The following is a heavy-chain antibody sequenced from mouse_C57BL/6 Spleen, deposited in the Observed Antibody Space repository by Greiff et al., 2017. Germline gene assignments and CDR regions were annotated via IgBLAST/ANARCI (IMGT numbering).Heavy chain of an antibody. CDR2: IDPSDSDT. CDR1: GYTFTSSW. Sequence: QVQLQQSGAELVRPGSSVKLSCTASGYTFTSSWMHWVKQRPIQGLEWIGNIDPSDSDTHSNQKFKDKATLTVDKSSSPAYMQLSSLTSEDSAVYDGARGDYGGVYYAMDYGGQGTSVTVSS. CDR3: ARGDYGGVYYAMDY. D-gene: IGHD2-4*01. V-gene: IGHV1-52*01. J-gene: IGHJ4*01.